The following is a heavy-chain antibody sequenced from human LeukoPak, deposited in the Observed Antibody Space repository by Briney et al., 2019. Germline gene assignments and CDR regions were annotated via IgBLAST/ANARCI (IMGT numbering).Heavy chain of an antibody. Sequence: PSETLSLTCTVSGGSISSSSYYWGWIRQPPGKGLEWLGSIYYSGSTYYNPSLKSRVTISVDTSKNQFPLKLSSVTAADTAVYYCARWAVDYYDSSGYYYFDYWGQGTLVTVSS. V-gene: IGHV4-39*06. J-gene: IGHJ4*02. D-gene: IGHD3-22*01. CDR1: GGSISSSSYY. CDR2: IYYSGST. CDR3: ARWAVDYYDSSGYYYFDY.